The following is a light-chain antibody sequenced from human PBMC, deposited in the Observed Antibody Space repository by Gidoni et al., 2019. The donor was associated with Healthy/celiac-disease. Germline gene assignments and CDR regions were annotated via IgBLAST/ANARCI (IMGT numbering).Light chain of an antibody. CDR3: QQLNSYPALT. CDR1: QGISSY. V-gene: IGKV1-9*01. Sequence: DIQLTQSPSFLSASVGDRVTITCRASQGISSYLAWYQQKPGKAPKLLIYAASTLQSGVPSRFSGSGCGTEVTLTISSRQPEDFATYYCQQLNSYPALTFGGGTKVEIK. CDR2: AAS. J-gene: IGKJ4*01.